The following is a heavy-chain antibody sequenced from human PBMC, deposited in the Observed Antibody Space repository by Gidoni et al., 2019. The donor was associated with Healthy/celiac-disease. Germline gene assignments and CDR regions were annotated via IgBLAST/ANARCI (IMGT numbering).Heavy chain of an antibody. CDR3: ARAVQYYYYYMDV. CDR1: GFTFSDYY. Sequence: QVQLVASGGGLVKPGGSLRLSCAASGFTFSDYYKSWISQAPGKGLEGVSYINSSSSYTNYADSVKGRFTISRDNAKNSLYLQMNSLRAEDTAVYYCARAVQYYYYYMDVWGKGTTVTVSS. CDR2: INSSSSYT. J-gene: IGHJ6*03. V-gene: IGHV3-11*06.